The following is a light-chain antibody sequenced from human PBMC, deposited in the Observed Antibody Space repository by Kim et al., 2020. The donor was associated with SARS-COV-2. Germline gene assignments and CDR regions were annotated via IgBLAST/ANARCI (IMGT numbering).Light chain of an antibody. V-gene: IGLV6-57*04. CDR1: SGSIASNY. CDR3: QSYDSSKV. Sequence: NFMLTQPHSVSESPGKTVTISCTRSSGSIASNYVQWYQQRPGSAPTTVIYEDNQRPSGVPDRFSGSIDSSSNSASLTSSGLKTEDEADYYCQSYDSSKVFGRGTQLTVL. CDR2: EDN. J-gene: IGLJ3*02.